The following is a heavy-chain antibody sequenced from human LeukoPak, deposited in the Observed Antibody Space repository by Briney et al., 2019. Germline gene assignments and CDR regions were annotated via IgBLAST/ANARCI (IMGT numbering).Heavy chain of an antibody. CDR2: IYYSGST. V-gene: IGHV4-39*01. D-gene: IGHD2-15*01. CDR3: ARHGGYGSSYYYYYYMDV. Sequence: SETLSLTCTVSGGSISSSSYYWGWLRQPPGTGLEWIGSIYYSGSTYYDPSLKSRVTISVDTSKNQFSLKLSSVTAADTAVYYCARHGGYGSSYYYYYYMDVWGKGTTVTISS. J-gene: IGHJ6*03. CDR1: GGSISSSSYY.